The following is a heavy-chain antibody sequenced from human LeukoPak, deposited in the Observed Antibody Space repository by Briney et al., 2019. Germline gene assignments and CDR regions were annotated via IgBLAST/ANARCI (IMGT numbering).Heavy chain of an antibody. V-gene: IGHV3-66*01. CDR2: IYIGGGT. Sequence: GGSLTLSCAASGCTASSNYISWVRQPPAKGREWVSVIYIGGGTYYADSVKGRFTISRDNSKNTLYLQMNSLRAEDTAVYYCAGGSGLRTFFGYWGQGTLVTVSS. CDR1: GCTASSNY. D-gene: IGHD3-10*01. J-gene: IGHJ4*02. CDR3: AGGSGLRTFFGY.